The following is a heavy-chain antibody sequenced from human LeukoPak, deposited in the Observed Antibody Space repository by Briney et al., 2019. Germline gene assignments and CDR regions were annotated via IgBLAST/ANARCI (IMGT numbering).Heavy chain of an antibody. CDR3: ARHEGYSGYDVNYFDY. D-gene: IGHD5-12*01. CDR2: IDPSDSYT. CDR1: GYSFTSYW. Sequence: GESLKISCKGSGYSFTSYWISWVRQMPGKGLEWMGRIDPSDSYTNYSPSFQGHVTISADKSISTVYLQWSSLKASDTAMYYCARHEGYSGYDVNYFDYWGQGTLVTVSS. J-gene: IGHJ4*02. V-gene: IGHV5-10-1*01.